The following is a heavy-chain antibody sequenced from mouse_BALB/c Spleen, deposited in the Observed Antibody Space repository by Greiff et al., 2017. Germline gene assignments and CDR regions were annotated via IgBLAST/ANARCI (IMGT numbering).Heavy chain of an antibody. V-gene: IGHV1-37*01. CDR2: INPYNGAT. J-gene: IGHJ4*01. D-gene: IGHD1-1*02. Sequence: VQLQQSGPELVKPGASVKISCKASGYSFTGYFMNWVKQSHGKSLEWIGRINPYNGATSYNQKFKGKATFTVDTSSSTAYMQFNSLTSEDSAVYYCASGGNYVDYAMDYWGQGTSVTVSS. CDR1: GYSFTGYF. CDR3: ASGGNYVDYAMDY.